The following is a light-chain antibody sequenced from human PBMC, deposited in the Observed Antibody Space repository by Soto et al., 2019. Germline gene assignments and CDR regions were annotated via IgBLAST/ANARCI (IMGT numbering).Light chain of an antibody. CDR1: QCFXSN. Sequence: DIVATQYADTLSVSPGERATLSCRASQCFXSNFVWYQQKPGQAPRFLXAYASTMAPGCPARLSGSGSATEFTLTISSLQSEDFAVYYCHHYNSGTYTFGQGTKVDIK. V-gene: IGKV3-15*01. J-gene: IGKJ2*01. CDR2: YAS. CDR3: HHYNSGTYT.